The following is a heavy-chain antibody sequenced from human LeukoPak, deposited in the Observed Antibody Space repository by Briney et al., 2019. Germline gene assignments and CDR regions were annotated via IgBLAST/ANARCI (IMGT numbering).Heavy chain of an antibody. Sequence: PSETLSLTCAVSGGSISSGGYPWSWIRQPPGKGLEWIGYIYHSGSTYYNPSLKSRVTISVDRSKNQFSLKLSSVTAADTAVYYCAREGSPTVTNGAFDIWGQGTMVTVSS. CDR1: GGSISSGGYP. J-gene: IGHJ3*02. V-gene: IGHV4-30-2*01. CDR3: AREGSPTVTNGAFDI. D-gene: IGHD4-17*01. CDR2: IYHSGST.